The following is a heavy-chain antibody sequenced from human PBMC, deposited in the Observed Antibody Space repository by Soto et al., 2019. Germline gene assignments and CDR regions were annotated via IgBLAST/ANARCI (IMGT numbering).Heavy chain of an antibody. CDR3: ARDVNIVATITNIPVRYFDY. CDR1: GGSISSGGYY. Sequence: SETLSLTCTVSGGSISSGGYYWSWIRQHPGKGLEWIGYIYYSGSTYYNPSLKSRVTISVDTSKNQFSLKLSSVTAADTAVYYCARDVNIVATITNIPVRYFDYWGQGTLVTVSS. CDR2: IYYSGST. V-gene: IGHV4-31*03. D-gene: IGHD5-12*01. J-gene: IGHJ4*02.